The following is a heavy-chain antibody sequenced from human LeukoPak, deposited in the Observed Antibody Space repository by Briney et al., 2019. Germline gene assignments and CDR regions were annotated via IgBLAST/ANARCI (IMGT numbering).Heavy chain of an antibody. CDR1: GYTFTGYY. CDR2: INPNSGGT. V-gene: IGHV1-2*02. CDR3: ARLYYYDSSGYYYPDY. Sequence: GASVKVSCKASGYTFTGYYMHWVRQAPGEGLEWMGWINPNSGGTNYAQKFQGRVTMTRDTSISTAYMELSRLRSDDTAVYYCARLYYYDSSGYYYPDYWGQGTLVTVSS. J-gene: IGHJ4*02. D-gene: IGHD3-22*01.